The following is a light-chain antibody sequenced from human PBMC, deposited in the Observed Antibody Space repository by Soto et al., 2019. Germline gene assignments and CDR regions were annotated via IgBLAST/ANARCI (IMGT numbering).Light chain of an antibody. CDR1: QGISNY. Sequence: DIQMAQSPSSLSASVGDRVTITCRSSQGISNYLAWYQQKPGKVPKLLIYAASSLQSGVPSRFSGSGSGTDFTLTISSLQPEDFATYYCQQANSFLMYTFGQGTRLEIK. J-gene: IGKJ5*01. V-gene: IGKV1-12*01. CDR3: QQANSFLMYT. CDR2: AAS.